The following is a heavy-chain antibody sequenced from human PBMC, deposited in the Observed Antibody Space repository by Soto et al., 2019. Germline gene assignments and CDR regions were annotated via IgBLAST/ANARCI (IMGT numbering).Heavy chain of an antibody. CDR3: ASLDTARVETAGY. CDR2: IKQGGTET. Sequence: GGSLRLSCAASGFTFSNYWMSWVRQAPGKGLEWVANIKQGGTETYYVDSVKGRFTISKDHAKNSLYLQMNSLRVEDTALYYCASLDTARVETAGYWGQGTRVTVSS. V-gene: IGHV3-7*01. D-gene: IGHD5-18*01. CDR1: GFTFSNYW. J-gene: IGHJ4*02.